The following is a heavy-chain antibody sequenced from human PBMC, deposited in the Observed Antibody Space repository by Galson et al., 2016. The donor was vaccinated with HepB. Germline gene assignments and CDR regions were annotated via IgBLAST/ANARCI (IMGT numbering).Heavy chain of an antibody. V-gene: IGHV3-53*01. J-gene: IGHJ6*02. CDR3: ARAWGNYGMDV. CDR1: GFTFRSYT. Sequence: SLRLSCAASGFTFRSYTMSWVRQAPGKGLEWVSVIYSSGSTYYADSVKGRFTFSRDNSKNTLYLQMNSLRAEDTAVYYCARAWGNYGMDVWGQGTTVTVSS. D-gene: IGHD7-27*01. CDR2: IYSSGST.